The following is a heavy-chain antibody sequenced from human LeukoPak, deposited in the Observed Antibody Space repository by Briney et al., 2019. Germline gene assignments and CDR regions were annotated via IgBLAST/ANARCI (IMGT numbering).Heavy chain of an antibody. J-gene: IGHJ6*02. V-gene: IGHV1-2*06. D-gene: IGHD2-2*01. CDR3: AREKVRQSGMDV. Sequence: ASVKVSCKASGYTFTGYYMHWVRQAPGQGLEWMGRINPNSGGTNYAQKFQGRVTMTRDTSISTAYMELSRLRTDDTAVYYCAREKVRQSGMDVWGQGTTVTVSS. CDR2: INPNSGGT. CDR1: GYTFTGYY.